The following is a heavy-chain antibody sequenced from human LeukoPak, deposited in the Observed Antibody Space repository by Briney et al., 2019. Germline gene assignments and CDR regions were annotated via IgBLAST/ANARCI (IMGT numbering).Heavy chain of an antibody. V-gene: IGHV3-48*01. CDR1: GFTFSSYT. Sequence: GGSLRLSCAASGFTFSSYTMNWVRQAPGKGLEWVSYITTSSSAIYYADSVKGRFTFSRDNAKNSLYLLMNSLRAEDTAMYYCARSAGGDYWGQGTLVTVSS. CDR2: ITTSSSAI. J-gene: IGHJ4*02. D-gene: IGHD3-10*01. CDR3: ARSAGGDY.